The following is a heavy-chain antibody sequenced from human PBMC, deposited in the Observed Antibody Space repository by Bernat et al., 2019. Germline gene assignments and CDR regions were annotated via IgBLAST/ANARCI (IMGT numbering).Heavy chain of an antibody. CDR3: ARARYSSSPSMGY. D-gene: IGHD6-6*01. CDR1: GFTFSSYS. Sequence: VQLVESGGGLVQPGGSLRLSCAASGFTFSSYSMNWVRQAPGKGLEWVAVIWYDGSNKYYADSVKGRFTISRDNSKNTLYLQMNSLRAEDTAVYYCARARYSSSPSMGYWGQGTLVTVSS. CDR2: IWYDGSNK. J-gene: IGHJ4*02. V-gene: IGHV3-33*08.